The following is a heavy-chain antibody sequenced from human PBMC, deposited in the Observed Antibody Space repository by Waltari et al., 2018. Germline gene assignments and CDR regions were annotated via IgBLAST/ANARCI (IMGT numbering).Heavy chain of an antibody. Sequence: EVQLVESGGGLIQPGGSLRLSCAASGFTVSSNYMSWVRQAPGKGLEWVSVIYSGGSTYYADSVKGRFTISRDNSKNTLYLQMNSLRAEDTAVYYCAKSDRFGGVVVGFDYWGQGTLVTVSS. CDR3: AKSDRFGGVVVGFDY. CDR2: IYSGGST. CDR1: GFTVSSNY. V-gene: IGHV3-53*01. J-gene: IGHJ4*02. D-gene: IGHD3-16*02.